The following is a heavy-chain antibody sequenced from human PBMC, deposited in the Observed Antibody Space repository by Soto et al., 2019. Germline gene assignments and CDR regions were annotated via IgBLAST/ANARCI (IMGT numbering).Heavy chain of an antibody. CDR3: RRSSRYSTDV. CDR1: GGSISSSSY. V-gene: IGHV4-39*01. J-gene: IGHJ6*02. D-gene: IGHD6-13*01. Sequence: SETLSLTCTVSGGSISSSSYWGWIRQPPGKGLEWIGSIYSIGSTYYNPSLKSRVTISVDTSKNQFSLKLSSVTAADTAVYYCRRSSRYSTDVWGQGTTVTVSS. CDR2: IYSIGST.